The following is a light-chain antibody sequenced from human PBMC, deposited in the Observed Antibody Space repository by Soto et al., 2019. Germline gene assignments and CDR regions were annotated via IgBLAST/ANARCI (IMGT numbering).Light chain of an antibody. V-gene: IGKV3-11*01. CDR3: QQRSNSPPWT. Sequence: EIVLTQSPATVSVSPGESATLSCRASQSVRNYLAWYQQKPSQAPRLLIFDASNRATGIPSRFSGSGSGTYFTLTISSLEPEDFAVYYCQQRSNSPPWTFGPGTRVDL. CDR1: QSVRNY. CDR2: DAS. J-gene: IGKJ3*01.